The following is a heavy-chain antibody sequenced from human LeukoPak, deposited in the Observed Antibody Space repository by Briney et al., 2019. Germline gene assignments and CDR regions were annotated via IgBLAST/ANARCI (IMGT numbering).Heavy chain of an antibody. CDR1: GFTFSSYA. J-gene: IGHJ4*02. V-gene: IGHV3-23*01. D-gene: IGHD1-1*01. CDR3: AKGRGTPYYFDY. CDR2: ISYSGGST. Sequence: GGSLRLSCAASGFTFSSYAMSWVRQAPGKGREWVSTISYSGGSTNYADSWKGRLTISRDNSKNTLYLQMNSLRAEDTAVYYCAKGRGTPYYFDYWGQGTLVTVSS.